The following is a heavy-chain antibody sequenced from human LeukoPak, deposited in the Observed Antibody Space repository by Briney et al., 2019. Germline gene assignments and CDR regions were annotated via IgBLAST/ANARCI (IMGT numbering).Heavy chain of an antibody. J-gene: IGHJ5*02. Sequence: SETLSLTCTVSGGSISSYYWSWVRQPPGKGLEWIGFVYYTGSTNYSPPLKSRVTISVDTSKNQFSLKLRSVTAADTAVYYCARTIRDIVLMVYARGDWFDPRGQGTLVTVSS. V-gene: IGHV4-59*01. CDR2: VYYTGST. CDR1: GGSISSYY. CDR3: ARTIRDIVLMVYARGDWFDP. D-gene: IGHD2-8*01.